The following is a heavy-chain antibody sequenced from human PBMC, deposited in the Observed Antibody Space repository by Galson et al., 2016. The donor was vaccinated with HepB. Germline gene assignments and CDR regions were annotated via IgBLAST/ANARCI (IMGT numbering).Heavy chain of an antibody. J-gene: IGHJ4*02. CDR1: GGSIVISDHY. V-gene: IGHV4-39*06. CDR3: VTRGSRVSWRFDY. Sequence: SETLSLTCTVSGGSIVISDHYWVWIRQPPGKGPEWIGEIDHNGNANYNPSPKSRVTISKGTPKHQFPLKLTSVSVADTGFYHCVTRGSRVSWRFDYWGQGTHVTVSS. D-gene: IGHD7-27*01. CDR2: IDHNGNA.